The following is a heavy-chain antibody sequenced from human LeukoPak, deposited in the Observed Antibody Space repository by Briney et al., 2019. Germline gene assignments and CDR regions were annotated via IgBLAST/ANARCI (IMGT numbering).Heavy chain of an antibody. V-gene: IGHV4-31*03. CDR3: ARMTTVTTGIDY. CDR1: GGSISSGGYY. CDR2: IYYSGST. J-gene: IGHJ4*02. D-gene: IGHD4-17*01. Sequence: PSQTLSLTCTVSGGSISSGGYYWSWIRQHPGKGLEWIGYIYYSGSTYYNPSLKSRVTISVDTSKNQFSLKLSSVTAADTAVYYCARMTTVTTGIDYWGQGTLVTVS.